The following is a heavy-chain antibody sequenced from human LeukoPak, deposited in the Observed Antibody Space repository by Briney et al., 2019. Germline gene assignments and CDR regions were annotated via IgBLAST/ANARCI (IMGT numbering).Heavy chain of an antibody. J-gene: IGHJ3*02. D-gene: IGHD2-21*01. CDR3: ARDRGDYDAFDI. V-gene: IGHV3-33*01. Sequence: GGSLRLSCAASGFTFSSYGMHWVRQAPGKGLEWVAVIWYDGSNKYYADSVKGRFTISRDNSKNTLYLQTNSLRAEDTAVYYCARDRGDYDAFDIWGQGTMVTVSS. CDR1: GFTFSSYG. CDR2: IWYDGSNK.